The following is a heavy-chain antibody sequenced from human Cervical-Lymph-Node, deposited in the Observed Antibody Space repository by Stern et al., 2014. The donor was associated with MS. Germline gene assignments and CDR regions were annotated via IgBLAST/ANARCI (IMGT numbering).Heavy chain of an antibody. CDR3: ARGYSTTYLDY. D-gene: IGHD6-13*01. CDR1: GYTFTKYA. Sequence: QVQLVQSGAEVKKPGASVKVSCKASGYTFTKYALHWVRQAPGQRPEWMGWIHPGNGDAKYSQNFQDRVTITRDTSANTVYMELRSLRAEDTAMYYCARGYSTTYLDYWGQGTLVTVSS. V-gene: IGHV1-3*01. CDR2: IHPGNGDA. J-gene: IGHJ4*02.